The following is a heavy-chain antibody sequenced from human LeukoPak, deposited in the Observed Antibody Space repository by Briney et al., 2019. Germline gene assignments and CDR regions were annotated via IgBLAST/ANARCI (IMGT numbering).Heavy chain of an antibody. Sequence: SETLSLTCSVSGYSISSGYEWGWIRQPPGKRLEWIGSISQSGNTYDNLSLKSRVTMSVDTARNQFSLKLTSVTAADTAVYYCMRSEIDDYSRYWGRGMLVIVSS. J-gene: IGHJ4*02. CDR2: ISQSGNT. CDR1: GYSISSGYE. CDR3: MRSEIDDYSRY. V-gene: IGHV4-38-2*02. D-gene: IGHD4-11*01.